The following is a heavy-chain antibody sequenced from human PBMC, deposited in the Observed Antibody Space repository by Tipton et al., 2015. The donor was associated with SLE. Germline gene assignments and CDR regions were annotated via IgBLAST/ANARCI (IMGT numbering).Heavy chain of an antibody. CDR2: IYTSGST. V-gene: IGHV4-4*08. CDR3: ARDRIAAVLNAFDI. J-gene: IGHJ3*02. Sequence: GLVKPSETLSLTCAVYGGSFSGYYWSWFRQPPGKGLEWIGRIYTSGSTNYNPSLKSRVTISVDTSKNQFSLKLGSVTAADTAVYYCARDRIAAVLNAFDIWGQGTMVTVSS. D-gene: IGHD6-13*01. CDR1: GGSFSGYY.